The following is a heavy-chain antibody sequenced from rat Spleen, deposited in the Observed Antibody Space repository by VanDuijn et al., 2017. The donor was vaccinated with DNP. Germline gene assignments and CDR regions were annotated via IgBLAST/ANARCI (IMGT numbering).Heavy chain of an antibody. CDR2: IGSPAYAP. V-gene: IGHV5-22*01. CDR1: GFTFSDYY. D-gene: IGHD4-3*01. Sequence: EVQLVESGGGLVQPGRSLKLSCAASGFTFSDYYMAWVRQAPKKGLEWVAYIGSPAYAPYYTDSVKGRFAISRDNAKSTLYLQMNSLRSEDMATYYCVRWNSGHFDYWGQGVMVTVSS. J-gene: IGHJ2*01. CDR3: VRWNSGHFDY.